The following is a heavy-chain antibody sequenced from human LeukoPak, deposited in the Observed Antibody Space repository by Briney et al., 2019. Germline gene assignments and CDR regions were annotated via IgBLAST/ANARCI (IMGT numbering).Heavy chain of an antibody. CDR3: ARHGSTDYFDY. V-gene: IGHV4-39*01. CDR2: IYYSGST. D-gene: IGHD2-2*03. CDR1: GGTISSTTSY. J-gene: IGHJ4*02. Sequence: SETLSLTCAVSGGTISSTTSYWGWIRQPPGKGLEWIGRIYYSGSTFYNPSLKSRVTISVDTSKNQLSLRLSSVTAADTAVYYCARHGSTDYFDYWGQGTLVTVSS.